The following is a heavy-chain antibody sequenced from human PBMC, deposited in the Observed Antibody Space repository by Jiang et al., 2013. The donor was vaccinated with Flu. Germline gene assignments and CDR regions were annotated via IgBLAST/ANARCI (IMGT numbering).Heavy chain of an antibody. CDR1: GYTFTNFG. J-gene: IGHJ4*02. CDR3: ARDWSGY. CDR2: VSAYNGNT. Sequence: SVKVSCKASGYTFTNFGISWVRQAPGQGLEWMGWVSAYNGNTDYAQKFQDRVTMTTDTSTNTVYMELRSLRYDDTAVYYCARDWSGYWGQGTLVTVSS. V-gene: IGHV1-18*01.